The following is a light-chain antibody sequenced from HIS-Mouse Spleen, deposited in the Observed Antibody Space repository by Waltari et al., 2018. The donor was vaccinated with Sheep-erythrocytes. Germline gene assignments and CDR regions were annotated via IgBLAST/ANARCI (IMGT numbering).Light chain of an antibody. CDR1: QSVSSY. Sequence: EIVLTQPPATLSLSPGERATLSRRASQSVSSYLAWYQQKPGQAPRLLIYDASNRATGIPARFSGSGSGTDFTLTISSLEPEDFAVYYCQQRSNWYTFGQGTKLEIK. CDR3: QQRSNWYT. CDR2: DAS. J-gene: IGKJ2*01. V-gene: IGKV3-11*01.